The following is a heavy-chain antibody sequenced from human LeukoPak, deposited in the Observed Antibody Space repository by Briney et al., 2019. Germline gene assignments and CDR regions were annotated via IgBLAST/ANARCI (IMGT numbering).Heavy chain of an antibody. CDR3: ATGPSVTSAGGPNDF. Sequence: GASVKVSRKASGYTFTGYYMHWVRQAPGQGLEWMAWINPNNGDTNYAQKFQDRVTLTRDTSISTAYMELSRLTSDDTAVYYCATGPSVTSAGGPNDFWGQGTLVTVSS. J-gene: IGHJ4*02. CDR2: INPNNGDT. CDR1: GYTFTGYY. D-gene: IGHD6-13*01. V-gene: IGHV1-2*02.